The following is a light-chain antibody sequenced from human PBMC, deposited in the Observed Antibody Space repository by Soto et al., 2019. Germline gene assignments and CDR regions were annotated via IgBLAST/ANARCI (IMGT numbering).Light chain of an antibody. Sequence: QSALTQPASVSGSPGQSITISCTGTSSDVGAYDYVSWYQQHPDKAPKLMIYEVSYRPSGVSNRFSGSKSVNTATLTISGLQAEDKADYYCSSYTTSSTRVFGTGTKVTVL. J-gene: IGLJ1*01. CDR3: SSYTTSSTRV. CDR2: EVS. V-gene: IGLV2-14*03. CDR1: SSDVGAYDY.